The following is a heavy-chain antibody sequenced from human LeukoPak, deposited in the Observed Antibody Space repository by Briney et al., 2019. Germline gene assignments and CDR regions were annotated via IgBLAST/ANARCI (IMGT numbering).Heavy chain of an antibody. CDR3: APAVAGTSLYFDY. Sequence: KSGGSLRLSCAASGFTFSSYSMNWVRQAPGKGLEWVSSISSSSSYIYYADSVKGRFTISRDNAKNSLYLQMNSLRAEDTAGYYCAPAVAGTSLYFDYWGQGTLVTVS. CDR2: ISSSSSYI. D-gene: IGHD6-19*01. CDR1: GFTFSSYS. J-gene: IGHJ4*02. V-gene: IGHV3-21*01.